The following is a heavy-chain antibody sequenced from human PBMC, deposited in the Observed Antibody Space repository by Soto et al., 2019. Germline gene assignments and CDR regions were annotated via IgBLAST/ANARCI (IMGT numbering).Heavy chain of an antibody. Sequence: SETLSLTCTVSGGSISSYYWSWIRQPPGKGLEWIGYIYYSGSTNYNPSLKSRVTISVDTSKNQFSLKLSSVTAADTAVYYCARGGAAAGPTDYWSQGTLVTVSS. J-gene: IGHJ4*02. V-gene: IGHV4-59*01. CDR1: GGSISSYY. D-gene: IGHD6-13*01. CDR2: IYYSGST. CDR3: ARGGAAAGPTDY.